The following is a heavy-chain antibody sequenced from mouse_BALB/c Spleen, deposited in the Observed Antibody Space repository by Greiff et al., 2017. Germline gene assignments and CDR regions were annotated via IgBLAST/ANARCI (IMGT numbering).Heavy chain of an antibody. D-gene: IGHD4-1*01. J-gene: IGHJ4*01. CDR3: ARERNCDRAMDY. CDR2: IYYSGTI. Sequence: EVQLVESGPGLVKPSQTVSLTCTVTGISITTGNYRWSWIRQFPGNKLEWIGYIYYSGTITYNPSLTSRTTITRDTSKNQFFLEMNSLTAEDTATYYCARERNCDRAMDYWGQGTSVTVSS. CDR1: GISITTGNYR. V-gene: IGHV3-5*02.